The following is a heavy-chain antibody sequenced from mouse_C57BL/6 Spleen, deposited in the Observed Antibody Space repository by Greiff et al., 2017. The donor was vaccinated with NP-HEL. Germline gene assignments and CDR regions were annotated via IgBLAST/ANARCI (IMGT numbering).Heavy chain of an antibody. CDR1: GFSLTSYG. Sequence: VQRVESGPGLVQPSQSLSITCTVSGFSLTSYGVHWVRQPPGKGLEWLGVIWSGGSTDYNAAFISRLSISKDNSKSQVFFKMNSLQADDTAIYYCAKNRDWGYFDYWGQGTTLTVSS. V-gene: IGHV2-4*01. J-gene: IGHJ2*01. D-gene: IGHD4-1*01. CDR3: AKNRDWGYFDY. CDR2: IWSGGST.